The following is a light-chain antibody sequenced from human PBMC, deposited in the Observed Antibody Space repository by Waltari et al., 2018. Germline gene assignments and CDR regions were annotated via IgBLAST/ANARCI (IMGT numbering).Light chain of an antibody. V-gene: IGKV1-NL1*01. J-gene: IGKJ4*01. CDR2: TAS. CDR1: QGITNS. CDR3: QQYYSTPLT. Sequence: IQMTQSPSSLAAFVGDTVTITCRASQGITNSLAWYQQKPGKAPKLLLYTASRLESGVPSRFSGSESGTDFTLTISSLQPEDFATYYCQQYYSTPLTFGGGTKVEIK.